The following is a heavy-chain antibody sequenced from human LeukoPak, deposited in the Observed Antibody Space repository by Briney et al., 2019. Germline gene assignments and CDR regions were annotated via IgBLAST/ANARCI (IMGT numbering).Heavy chain of an antibody. CDR2: IGSSGATI. V-gene: IGHV3-48*04. J-gene: IGHJ4*02. Sequence: GGSLRLSCAASGFTFSNYWMHWVRQAPGKGLEWVSFIGSSGATIYYADSVKGRFTISRDNAKNSLYLQMNSLRAEDTAVYYCARLSDALDYWGQGTLVAVSS. CDR3: ARLSDALDY. CDR1: GFTFSNYW. D-gene: IGHD2-21*02.